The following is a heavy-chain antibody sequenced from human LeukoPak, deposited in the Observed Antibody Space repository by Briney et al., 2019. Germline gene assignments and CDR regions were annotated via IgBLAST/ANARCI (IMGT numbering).Heavy chain of an antibody. CDR2: MSVSGTT. J-gene: IGHJ6*02. CDR3: ARNEVGTTVYGMDV. V-gene: IGHV4-4*07. Sequence: AETLSLTCTVSGVSISPYYWSWIRQPAGKGLEWIGRMSVSGTTNYNPSLKSRVTMSLDTSKNQFSLKLSSVTAADTAVYYCARNEVGTTVYGMDVWGQGTTVTVSS. CDR1: GVSISPYY. D-gene: IGHD1-26*01.